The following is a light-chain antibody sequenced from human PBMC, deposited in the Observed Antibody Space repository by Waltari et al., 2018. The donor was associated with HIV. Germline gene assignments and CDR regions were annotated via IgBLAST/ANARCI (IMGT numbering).Light chain of an antibody. J-gene: IGKJ1*01. CDR1: QSVGTK. Sequence: EIVMTQSPATLSVSPGESATLSCRASQSVGTKLAWYQQKPGQAPRLLIYGASIRATGIPARFSGSGSGTDFTLTVSRLEPEDFAVYYCQQYGSSPQTFGQGTKVEIK. CDR3: QQYGSSPQT. V-gene: IGKV3-20*01. CDR2: GAS.